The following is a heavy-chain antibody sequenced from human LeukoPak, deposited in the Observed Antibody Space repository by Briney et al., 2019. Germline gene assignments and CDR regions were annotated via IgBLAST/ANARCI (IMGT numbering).Heavy chain of an antibody. CDR3: ARGYEAGWGRDGYNRPVSYWYFDL. J-gene: IGHJ2*01. CDR1: GYTFTSYG. Sequence: ASVKVSCKASGYTFTSYGISWVRQAPGQGLEWMGWISAYNGNTNYAQKLQGRVTMTTDTSTSTAYMELRSLRSDDTAVYYCARGYEAGWGRDGYNRPVSYWYFDLWGRGTLVTVSS. V-gene: IGHV1-18*01. D-gene: IGHD5-24*01. CDR2: ISAYNGNT.